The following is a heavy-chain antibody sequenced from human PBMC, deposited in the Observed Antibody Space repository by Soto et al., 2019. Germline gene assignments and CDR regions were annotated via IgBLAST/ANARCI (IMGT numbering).Heavy chain of an antibody. CDR1: GFSLSTDGMC. D-gene: IGHD3-22*01. CDR2: VDWDDDK. CDR3: ARKGTNCYDDGLDV. V-gene: IGHV2-70*01. J-gene: IGHJ6*02. Sequence: GSGPTLVNPPQTLTLTCTFSGFSLSTDGMCVSWIRQPPGKALEWLALVDWDDDKHYSTSLETRLTISKDTSKNQVVLTMTNMDPVDTGTYYCARKGTNCYDDGLDVWGQGITVTVSS.